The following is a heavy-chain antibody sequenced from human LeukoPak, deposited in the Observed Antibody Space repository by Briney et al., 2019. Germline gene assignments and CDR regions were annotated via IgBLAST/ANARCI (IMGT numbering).Heavy chain of an antibody. CDR2: ITTSDGNT. V-gene: IGHV3-23*01. CDR1: GFTFSSYT. J-gene: IGHJ4*02. Sequence: GGSLRLSCAASGFTFSSYTMSWVRQAPGKGLEWVSTITTSDGNTYYADSVKGRFTVSRDNSKNTLFLQMNSLRAEDTAVYYCAKEWEYYYDYWGQGTLVTVSS. D-gene: IGHD1-26*01. CDR3: AKEWEYYYDY.